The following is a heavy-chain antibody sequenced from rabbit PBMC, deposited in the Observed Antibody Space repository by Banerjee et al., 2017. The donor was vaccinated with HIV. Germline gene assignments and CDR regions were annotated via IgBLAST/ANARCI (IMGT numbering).Heavy chain of an antibody. J-gene: IGHJ4*01. CDR2: INTGSSGNT. CDR3: ARASGWPYYFNL. CDR1: GFSFSSNYY. Sequence: QSLEESGGDLVKPGASLTLTCTASGFSFSSNYYMCWVRQAPGKGLEWIGCINTGSSGNTAYASWAKGRFTISKTSSTTVTLQMTSLTAADTATYFCARASGWPYYFNLWGPGTLVTVS. D-gene: IGHD4-1*01. V-gene: IGHV1S40*01.